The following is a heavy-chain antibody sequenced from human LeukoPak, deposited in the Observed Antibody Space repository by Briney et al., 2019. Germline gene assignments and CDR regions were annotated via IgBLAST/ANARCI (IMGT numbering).Heavy chain of an antibody. Sequence: SETLSLTCTVSGASISGYYWSWIRQSPGKGLEWIGYIYYSGSSDYNPSLKRRVTTSLDRSRNQFSLRLSSVTAADTAMYYCARGGSSSWYYFDYWGQGTLVIVSS. V-gene: IGHV4-59*01. CDR1: GASISGYY. J-gene: IGHJ4*02. CDR2: IYYSGSS. CDR3: ARGGSSSWYYFDY. D-gene: IGHD6-13*01.